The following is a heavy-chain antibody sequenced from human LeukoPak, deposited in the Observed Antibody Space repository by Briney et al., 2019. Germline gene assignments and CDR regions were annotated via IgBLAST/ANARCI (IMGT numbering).Heavy chain of an antibody. CDR2: IYYSGST. CDR1: GGSISTYY. Sequence: PSETLSPTCTVSGGSISTYYWSWIWRPPGKGLEWIGYIYYSGSTNYNPSLKSRVTMSVDTSRNQLSLKLSSVTAADTAVYYCAKDGTRPFYGSGSYYNYFDSWGQGTLVTVSS. D-gene: IGHD3-10*01. CDR3: AKDGTRPFYGSGSYYNYFDS. V-gene: IGHV4-59*12. J-gene: IGHJ4*02.